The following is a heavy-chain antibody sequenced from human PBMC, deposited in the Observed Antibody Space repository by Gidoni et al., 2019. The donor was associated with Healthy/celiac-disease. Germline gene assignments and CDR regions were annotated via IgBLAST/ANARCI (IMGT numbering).Heavy chain of an antibody. CDR2: INPSGGST. CDR3: ARDLIPEIVVVVAASIYGMDV. D-gene: IGHD2-15*01. J-gene: IGHJ6*02. CDR1: GYTFASHH. V-gene: IGHV1-46*01. Sequence: QVQLVQAGAAVKKPGASVKVSCKASGYTFASHHMHWGRQAPGQGLEWMGIINPSGGSTRYAKKFQGRVTMTRDTSTSTVYMELSSLRSEDTAVYYRARDLIPEIVVVVAASIYGMDVWGQGTTVTVSS.